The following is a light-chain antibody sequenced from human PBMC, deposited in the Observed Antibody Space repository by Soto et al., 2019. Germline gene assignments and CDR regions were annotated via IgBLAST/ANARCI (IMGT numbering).Light chain of an antibody. CDR1: QSIITY. CDR3: QQSYSTPRT. CDR2: AAS. J-gene: IGKJ2*01. V-gene: IGKV1-39*01. Sequence: DIQMTQSPSSLSASVGDRVTIACRASQSIITYLNWYQQKPGRAPKLLIYAASTLQSWVPSRFSGSGYGSDFTLTISSLQPEDFATDYCQQSYSTPRTFGQGTKLEVK.